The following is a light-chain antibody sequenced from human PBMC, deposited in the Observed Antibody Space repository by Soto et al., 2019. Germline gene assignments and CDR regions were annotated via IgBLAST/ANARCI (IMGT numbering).Light chain of an antibody. Sequence: DIQMTQSPSTLSASVGDRVTITCRASQSIASWLAWYQQKPGKAPKLLIHQASNLQSGVPSRFSGSASGTEFTLTISSLQPDDFATYYCQQYNSFSWTFGQGTKVDIK. V-gene: IGKV1-5*03. CDR2: QAS. CDR3: QQYNSFSWT. J-gene: IGKJ1*01. CDR1: QSIASW.